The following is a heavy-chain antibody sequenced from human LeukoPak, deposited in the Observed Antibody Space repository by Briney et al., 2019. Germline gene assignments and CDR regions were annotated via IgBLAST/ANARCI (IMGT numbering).Heavy chain of an antibody. CDR3: ARVHGVTMVRGARSAFDI. D-gene: IGHD3-10*01. CDR1: GCTFTSYA. CDR2: INAGNGNT. J-gene: IGHJ3*02. Sequence: GASVKVSCKASGCTFTSYAMHWVRQAPGQRLEWMGWINAGNGNTKYSQKFQGRVTITRDTSASTAYMELSSLRSEDTAVYYCARVHGVTMVRGARSAFDIWGQGTMVTVSS. V-gene: IGHV1-3*01.